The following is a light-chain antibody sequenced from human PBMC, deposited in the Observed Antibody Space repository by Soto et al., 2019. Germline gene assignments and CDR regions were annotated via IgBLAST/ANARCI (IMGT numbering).Light chain of an antibody. CDR2: AAS. Sequence: IRMTQSPSSLSASVGDRATITWRARQSITTYLNWYRQKPGKAPKILIYAASSLQSGVPSRFSGSGSETEFTLSIRSLQPEDFATYFCKQIYSAPLTFGRGNKVDIK. J-gene: IGKJ4*01. V-gene: IGKV1-39*01. CDR3: KQIYSAPLT. CDR1: QSITTY.